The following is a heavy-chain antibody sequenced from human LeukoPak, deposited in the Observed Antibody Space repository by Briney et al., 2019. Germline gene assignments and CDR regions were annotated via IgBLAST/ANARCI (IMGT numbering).Heavy chain of an antibody. D-gene: IGHD3-9*01. CDR2: INPNSGGT. CDR3: ARGHDNTGYNSFDY. J-gene: IGHJ4*02. CDR1: VYTFTDYY. Sequence: GASVTVSFKSSVYTFTDYYIHWVRQAPGQGLERMGWINPNSGGTNYAQKFQGRVTMTRDTSIATTYMDLSSLISDDTAVYYCARGHDNTGYNSFDYWGQGTLVTVSS. V-gene: IGHV1-2*02.